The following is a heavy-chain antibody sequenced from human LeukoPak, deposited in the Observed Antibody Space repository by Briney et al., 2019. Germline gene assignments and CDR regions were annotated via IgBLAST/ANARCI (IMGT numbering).Heavy chain of an antibody. D-gene: IGHD6-13*01. CDR1: GFTFSRSA. Sequence: SVKVSCKASGFTFSRSAIQWVRQARGQRLEWIGWIVVGSGDTNYAQKFQERVTITRDMSTSTAFMELSSLRSEATAVYYCARVVIAAPYKKLDYWGQGTLVTVSS. V-gene: IGHV1-58*02. J-gene: IGHJ4*02. CDR2: IVVGSGDT. CDR3: ARVVIAAPYKKLDY.